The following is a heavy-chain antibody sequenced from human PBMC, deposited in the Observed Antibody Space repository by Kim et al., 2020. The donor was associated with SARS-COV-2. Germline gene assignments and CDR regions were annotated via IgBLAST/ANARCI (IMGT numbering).Heavy chain of an antibody. J-gene: IGHJ4*02. Sequence: GGSLRLSCAASGFTFSSYAMSWVRQAPGKGLEWVSVIYSGGSSTYYADSVKGRFTISRDNSKNTLYLQMNSLRAEDTAVYYCAKGRCGGSCYFDYWGQGTLVTVSS. CDR2: IYSGGSST. D-gene: IGHD2-15*01. CDR1: GFTFSSYA. V-gene: IGHV3-23*03. CDR3: AKGRCGGSCYFDY.